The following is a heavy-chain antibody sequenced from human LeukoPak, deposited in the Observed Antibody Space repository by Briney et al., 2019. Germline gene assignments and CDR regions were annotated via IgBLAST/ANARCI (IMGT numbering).Heavy chain of an antibody. Sequence: SETLSLTCTVPGGSISSGGYYWSWIRQHPGKGLEWIGYIYYSGSTYYNPSLKSRVTISVDTSKNQFSLKLSSVTAADTAVYYCARDRISYYDILTGYPGYFDYWGQGTLVTVSS. J-gene: IGHJ4*02. D-gene: IGHD3-9*01. CDR1: GGSISSGGYY. CDR3: ARDRISYYDILTGYPGYFDY. V-gene: IGHV4-31*03. CDR2: IYYSGST.